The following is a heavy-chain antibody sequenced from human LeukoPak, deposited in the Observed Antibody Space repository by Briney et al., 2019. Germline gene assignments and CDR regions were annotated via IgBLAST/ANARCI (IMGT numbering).Heavy chain of an antibody. CDR1: GFTFSSYW. CDR2: INSDGSST. J-gene: IGHJ4*02. Sequence: PGGSLRLPCAASGFTFSSYWMHWVRQAPGKGLVWVSRINSDGSSTSYADSVKGRFTISRDNAKNTLYLEMNSLRAEDTAVYYCASRSSSWYEFDYWGQGTLVTVSS. D-gene: IGHD6-13*01. CDR3: ASRSSSWYEFDY. V-gene: IGHV3-74*01.